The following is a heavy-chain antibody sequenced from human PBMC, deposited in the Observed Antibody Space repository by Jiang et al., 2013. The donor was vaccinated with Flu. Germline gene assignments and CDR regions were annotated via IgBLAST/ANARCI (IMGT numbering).Heavy chain of an antibody. CDR2: IYYTGST. V-gene: IGHV4-30-4*01. J-gene: IGHJ4*02. Sequence: PGLVKPSQTLSLTCTVSGGSINSGDYYWSWIRQPPGKGLEWIGYIYYTGSTNYNPSLKSRVTISVDTSKNQFSLKLSSVTAADTAVYYCARVDTAMVTSYFDYWGQGTLVTVSS. D-gene: IGHD5-18*01. CDR1: GGSINSGDYY. CDR3: ARVDTAMVTSYFDY.